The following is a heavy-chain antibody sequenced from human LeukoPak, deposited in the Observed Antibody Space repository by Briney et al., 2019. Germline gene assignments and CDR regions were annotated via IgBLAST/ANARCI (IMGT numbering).Heavy chain of an antibody. CDR3: ARGMTSDYDLGLDH. CDR2: ITGDGGST. J-gene: IGHJ4*02. V-gene: IGHV3-64*02. CDR1: GFTFSRYG. Sequence: QPGESLRLSCAASGFTFSRYGMVWVRQAPGKGLEIVSAITGDGGSTYYADLVKGRFIISRDNFKNTVDLQMGSLRAEDMAVYYCARGMTSDYDLGLDHWGQGTLVTVSS. D-gene: IGHD5-12*01.